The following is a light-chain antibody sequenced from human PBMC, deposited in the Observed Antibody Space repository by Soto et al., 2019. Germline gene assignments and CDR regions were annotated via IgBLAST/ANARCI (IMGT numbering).Light chain of an antibody. V-gene: IGKV1-39*01. CDR1: QSISSY. J-gene: IGKJ1*01. Sequence: DIQMTHSPSSLSASVGDRVTITCRASQSISSYLNWYQQKPGKASKLLIYAASSLQSGVPSRFSGSGSGTDFTLTISSLQPEDFATYYCQQSYSTPRTFGQGTKVDIK. CDR2: AAS. CDR3: QQSYSTPRT.